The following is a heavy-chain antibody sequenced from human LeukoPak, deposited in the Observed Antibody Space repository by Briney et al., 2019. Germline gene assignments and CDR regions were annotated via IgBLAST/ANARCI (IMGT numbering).Heavy chain of an antibody. D-gene: IGHD6-13*01. CDR1: GGSISRHY. V-gene: IGHV4-59*11. CDR2: SHFSGST. Sequence: SETLSLTCSVSGGSISRHYWTWIRQPPGKGLEWIGYSHFSGSTNYNPSLKSRATASLDRAKNQISLTLTSVTAADTAVYFCARAKAAGSYDFWGQGTLVTVSS. J-gene: IGHJ4*02. CDR3: ARAKAAGSYDF.